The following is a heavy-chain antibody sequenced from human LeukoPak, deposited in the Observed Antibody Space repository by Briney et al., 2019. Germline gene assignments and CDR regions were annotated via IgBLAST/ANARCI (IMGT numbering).Heavy chain of an antibody. V-gene: IGHV4-59*01. CDR2: IYYSGST. J-gene: IGHJ4*02. Sequence: SETLSLTCTVSGGSICSYYWSWIRQPPGKGLEWIGYIYYSGSTNYNPSLKSRVTISVDTSKNQFSLKLSSVTAADTAVYYCARDARDYAKDYWGQGTLVTVSS. D-gene: IGHD4-17*01. CDR1: GGSICSYY. CDR3: ARDARDYAKDY.